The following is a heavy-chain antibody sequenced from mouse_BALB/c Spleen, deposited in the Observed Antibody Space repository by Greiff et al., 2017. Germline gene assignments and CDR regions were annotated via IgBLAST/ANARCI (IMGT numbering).Heavy chain of an antibody. CDR2: IYPGDGDT. D-gene: IGHD2-3*01. J-gene: IGHJ3*01. CDR3: ARYDGYYGFAY. V-gene: IGHV1-82*01. CDR1: GYAFSSSW. Sequence: VQLQQSGPELVKPGASVKISCKASGYAFSSSWMNWVKQRPGQGLEWIGRIYPGDGDTNYNGKFKGKATLTADKSSSTAYMQLSSLTSVDSAVYFCARYDGYYGFAYWGQGTLVTVSA.